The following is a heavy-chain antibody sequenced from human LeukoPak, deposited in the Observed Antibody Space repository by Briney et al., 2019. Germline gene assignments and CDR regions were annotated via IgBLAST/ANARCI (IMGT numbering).Heavy chain of an antibody. V-gene: IGHV3-23*01. CDR1: GFTFSSYA. CDR3: AKATQDVVVPAAIPLYYYHYMDV. J-gene: IGHJ6*03. Sequence: GGSLRLSCAASGFTFSSYAMSWVRQAPGKGLKWVSAISGSGGSTYYADSVKGRFTISRDNSKNTLYLQMNSLRAEDTAVYYCAKATQDVVVPAAIPLYYYHYMDVWGKGTTVTVSS. D-gene: IGHD2-2*02. CDR2: ISGSGGST.